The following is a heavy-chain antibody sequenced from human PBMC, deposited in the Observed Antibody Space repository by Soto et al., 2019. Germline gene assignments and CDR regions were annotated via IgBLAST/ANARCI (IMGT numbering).Heavy chain of an antibody. J-gene: IGHJ4*02. CDR1: GFTFSSYA. CDR3: AKGRGIVGASYFDY. Sequence: GGSLRLSCAASGFTFSSYAMSWVRQAPGKGLEWVSAISGSGGSAYYADSVKGRFTISRDNSKNTLYLQMNSLRAEDTAVYYCAKGRGIVGASYFDYWGQGTLVTVSS. D-gene: IGHD1-26*01. V-gene: IGHV3-23*01. CDR2: ISGSGGSA.